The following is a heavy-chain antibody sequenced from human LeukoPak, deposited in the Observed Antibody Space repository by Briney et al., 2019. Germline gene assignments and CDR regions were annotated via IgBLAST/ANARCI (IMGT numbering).Heavy chain of an antibody. V-gene: IGHV4-39*01. Sequence: SETLSLTCTVSGGSLSSIRDYWAWIRQTPGEGLEWIGYLDSSGSTYYNPSLKSRVTISVGTSKNQFSLNLRSVTAADTAIYFCSRSHDYGGLYFYYYMDVWGKGTTVTVSS. D-gene: IGHD4-23*01. CDR1: GGSLSSIRDY. CDR2: LDSSGST. CDR3: SRSHDYGGLYFYYYMDV. J-gene: IGHJ6*03.